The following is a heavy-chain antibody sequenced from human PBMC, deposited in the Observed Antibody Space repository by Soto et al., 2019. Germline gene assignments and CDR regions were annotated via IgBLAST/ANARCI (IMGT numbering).Heavy chain of an antibody. Sequence: QITLKESGPTLVKPTQTLTLTCTFSGFSLSTSGVGVGWIRQPPGKALEWLALIYWDDDKRYSPSLKGRLTITKDTSKNQVVLTMTNMDPVDTATDYCALSRWVDYYYYYMDVWGKGTTVTVSS. CDR1: GFSLSTSGVG. CDR3: ALSRWVDYYYYYMDV. V-gene: IGHV2-5*02. J-gene: IGHJ6*03. CDR2: IYWDDDK.